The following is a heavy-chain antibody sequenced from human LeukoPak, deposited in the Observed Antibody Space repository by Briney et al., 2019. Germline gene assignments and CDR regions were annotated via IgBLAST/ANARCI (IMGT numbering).Heavy chain of an antibody. CDR2: IKSKTDGGTT. CDR1: GFTFSNAW. CDR3: TTDSLTTALGMDV. V-gene: IGHV3-15*07. Sequence: GGSLRLSCAASGFTFSNAWMNWVRQAPGKGLEWVGRIKSKTDGGTTDYAAPVKGRFTISRDDSKNTLYLQMNSLKTEDTAAYYCTTDSLTTALGMDVWGQGTTVTVSS. D-gene: IGHD3-3*01. J-gene: IGHJ6*02.